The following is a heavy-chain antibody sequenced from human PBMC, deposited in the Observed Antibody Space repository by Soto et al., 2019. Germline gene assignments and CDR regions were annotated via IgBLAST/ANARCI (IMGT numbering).Heavy chain of an antibody. CDR3: AKENEQDDFWSGYYHYYFDY. V-gene: IGHV3-23*01. D-gene: IGHD3-3*01. CDR2: ISGSGGST. Sequence: HPGGSLRLSCAASGFTFSSYAMSWVRQAPGKGLEWVSAISGSGGSTYYADSVKGRFTISRDNSKNTLYLQMNSLRAEDTAVYYCAKENEQDDFWSGYYHYYFDYWGQGTLVTVSS. J-gene: IGHJ4*02. CDR1: GFTFSSYA.